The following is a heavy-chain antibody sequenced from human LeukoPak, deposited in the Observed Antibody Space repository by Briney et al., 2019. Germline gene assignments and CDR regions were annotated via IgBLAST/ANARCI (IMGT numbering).Heavy chain of an antibody. Sequence: SETLSLTCTVSGGSISPYYWSWIRQPPGKGLEWLGYIYYSGSSNYNPSLKSRVTISADTSKNQFSLKLSSVTAADTAVYYCARVPRSYYYYYYMDVWGKGTTVTVSS. CDR1: GGSISPYY. J-gene: IGHJ6*03. CDR2: IYYSGSS. CDR3: ARVPRSYYYYYYMDV. V-gene: IGHV4-59*01.